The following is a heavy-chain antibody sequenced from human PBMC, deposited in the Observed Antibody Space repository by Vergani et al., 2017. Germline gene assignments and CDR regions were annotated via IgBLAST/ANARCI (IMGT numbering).Heavy chain of an antibody. CDR1: GFTFSSYG. CDR2: IRYDGSNK. Sequence: QVQLVEYGGGVVQPGGSLRLSCAASGFTFSSYGMHWVRQAPGKGLEWVAFIRYDGSNKYYADSVKGRFTISRDNSKNTLYLQMNSLRAEDTAVYYCAKDDLSYSSGYFDYWGQGTLVTVSS. D-gene: IGHD3-22*01. V-gene: IGHV3-30*02. J-gene: IGHJ4*02. CDR3: AKDDLSYSSGYFDY.